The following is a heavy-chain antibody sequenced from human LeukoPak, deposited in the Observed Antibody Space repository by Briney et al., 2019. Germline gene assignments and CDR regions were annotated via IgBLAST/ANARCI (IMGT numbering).Heavy chain of an antibody. CDR2: ISGSGGST. V-gene: IGHV3-23*01. CDR3: AKESSGSQGGFDY. CDR1: GFTFSYA. D-gene: IGHD1-26*01. Sequence: PGGSLRLSCAASGFTFSYAMSRVRQAPGKGLEWVSAISGSGGSTYYADSVKGRFTISRGNSKNTLYLQMNSLRAEDTAVYYCAKESSGSQGGFDYWGQGTLVTVSS. J-gene: IGHJ4*02.